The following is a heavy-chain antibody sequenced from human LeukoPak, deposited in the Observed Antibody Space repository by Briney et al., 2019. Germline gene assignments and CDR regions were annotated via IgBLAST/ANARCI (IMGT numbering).Heavy chain of an antibody. V-gene: IGHV3-23*01. Sequence: GGSLRLSCAASGFTFSSYAMSWVRQAPGKGLEWVSAISGSGGSTYYADSVRGRFTISRDNSKNTLYLQMNSLRAEDTAVYYCAKDPHSYGLYYFDYWGQGTLVTVSS. CDR3: AKDPHSYGLYYFDY. CDR2: ISGSGGST. D-gene: IGHD5-18*01. CDR1: GFTFSSYA. J-gene: IGHJ4*02.